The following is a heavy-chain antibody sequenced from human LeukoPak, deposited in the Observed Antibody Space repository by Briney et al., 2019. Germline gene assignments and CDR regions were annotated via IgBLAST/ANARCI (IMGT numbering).Heavy chain of an antibody. Sequence: GASVKVSCKASGYTFTGYYMHWVRQAPGQGLEWMGWINPNSGGTNYAQKFQGRVTMTRDTSIRTVYMELSRLRSDDTAVYYCARNADMYGHGDWFDPWGEGTLVTVSS. D-gene: IGHD2-8*01. J-gene: IGHJ5*02. CDR2: INPNSGGT. CDR1: GYTFTGYY. CDR3: ARNADMYGHGDWFDP. V-gene: IGHV1-2*02.